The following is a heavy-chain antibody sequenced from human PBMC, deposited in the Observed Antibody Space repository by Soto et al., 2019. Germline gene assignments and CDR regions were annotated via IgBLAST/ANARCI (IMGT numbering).Heavy chain of an antibody. CDR3: ARQYSGSLLSPFDY. V-gene: IGHV4-39*01. CDR1: GGSISSSSYY. CDR2: IYYSGST. J-gene: IGHJ4*02. Sequence: QLQLQESGPGLVKPSETLSLTCTVSGGSISSSSYYWGWIRQPPGKGLEWIGSIYYSGSTYYNPAPKSRVNISVYTSKNQFSLKLSAVTAADTAVYYCARQYSGSLLSPFDYWGQGTLVTVSS. D-gene: IGHD1-26*01.